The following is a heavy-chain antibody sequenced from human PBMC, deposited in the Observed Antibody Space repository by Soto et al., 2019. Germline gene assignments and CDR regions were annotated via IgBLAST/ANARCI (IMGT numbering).Heavy chain of an antibody. V-gene: IGHV6-1*01. J-gene: IGHJ6*02. CDR2: TYYRSKWYN. Sequence: SQTLSLTCALSGYSVSSNSAAWNWIRQYPSRGLEWLGRTYYRSKWYNDYAVSVKSRITINPDTSKNQFSLQLNSVTPEDTAVNCCARDRIAARRQYFDSGMDVWGQGTTVTVSS. D-gene: IGHD6-13*01. CDR1: GYSVSSNSAA. CDR3: ARDRIAARRQYFDSGMDV.